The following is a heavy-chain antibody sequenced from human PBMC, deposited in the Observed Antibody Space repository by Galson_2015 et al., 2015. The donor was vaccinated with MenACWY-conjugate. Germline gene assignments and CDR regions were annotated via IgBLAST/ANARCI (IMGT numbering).Heavy chain of an antibody. CDR1: GFTLSNYA. V-gene: IGHV3-30*04. J-gene: IGHJ4*02. CDR3: ARESGYRYPTGDFDY. CDR2: ISYDGNNK. Sequence: SLRLSCAASGFTLSNYAMHWVRRAPGKGLEWVAVISYDGNNKYYADSVEGRFTISRDSSKSTLYLQMNSLTAEDTAVFYCARESGYRYPTGDFDYWGQEILVTVSS. D-gene: IGHD5-18*01.